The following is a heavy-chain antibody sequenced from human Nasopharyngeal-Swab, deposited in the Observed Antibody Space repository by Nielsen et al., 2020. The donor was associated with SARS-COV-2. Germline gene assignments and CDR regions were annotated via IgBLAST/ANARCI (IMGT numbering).Heavy chain of an antibody. J-gene: IGHJ4*02. D-gene: IGHD4-17*01. CDR3: ARAYGDLDDY. V-gene: IGHV3-13*04. CDR2: IGTAGDT. Sequence: GESLKISCAASGFTFSSYDMHWVRQATGKGLEWVSAIGTAGDTYYPGSVKGRFTISRENAKNSLYLQMNSLRAEDTAVYYCARAYGDLDDYWGQGTLVTVSS. CDR1: GFTFSSYD.